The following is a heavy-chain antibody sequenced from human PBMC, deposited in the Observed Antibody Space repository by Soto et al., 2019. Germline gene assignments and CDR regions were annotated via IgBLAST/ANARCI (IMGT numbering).Heavy chain of an antibody. CDR3: VRLLSSSWYFDY. CDR2: IYPGDSDT. V-gene: IGHV5-51*01. CDR1: GYTFTSYW. Sequence: PGESLKISCKASGYTFTSYWSGWVRQMPGKGLEWMGIIYPGDSDTKYSPSLQGQVTISADKSISTTYLQWSTLEASDSGTYYCVRLLSSSWYFDYWGQGTLVTVSS. J-gene: IGHJ4*02. D-gene: IGHD6-13*01.